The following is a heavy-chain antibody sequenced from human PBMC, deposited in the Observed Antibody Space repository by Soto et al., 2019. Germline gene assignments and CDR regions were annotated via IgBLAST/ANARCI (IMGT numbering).Heavy chain of an antibody. J-gene: IGHJ3*02. Sequence: XSVKGSIKASVYTFTSYDLQWVRQATGQGLEWMGWMNPNSGNTGYAQKFQGRVTMTRNTSISTAYMELSSLRSEDTAVYYCARVGIVGATYDAFDIWGQGPMVTVSS. CDR3: ARVGIVGATYDAFDI. V-gene: IGHV1-8*01. CDR1: VYTFTSYD. D-gene: IGHD1-26*01. CDR2: MNPNSGNT.